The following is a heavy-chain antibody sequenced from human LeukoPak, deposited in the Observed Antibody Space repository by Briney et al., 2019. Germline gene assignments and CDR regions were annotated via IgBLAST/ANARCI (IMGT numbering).Heavy chain of an antibody. V-gene: IGHV4-59*01. Sequence: PSETLSLTCTVSGGSISSYYWSWIRQPPGKGLEWIGYIYYSGSINYNPSLKSRVTISVDTSKNQLSLKLSSVTAADTAVYYCARRGWGTYGSGYDYWGQGTLVTVSS. D-gene: IGHD3-10*01. CDR3: ARRGWGTYGSGYDY. J-gene: IGHJ4*02. CDR2: IYYSGSI. CDR1: GGSISSYY.